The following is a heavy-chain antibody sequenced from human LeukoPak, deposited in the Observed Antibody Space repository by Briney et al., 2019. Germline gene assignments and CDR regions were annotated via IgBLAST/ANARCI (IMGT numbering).Heavy chain of an antibody. D-gene: IGHD5-24*01. Sequence: SETLSLTCTVSGGSISSYYWSWIRQPPGKGLEWIGYIYYSGSTNYNPSLKSRVTISVDTSKNQFSLKLSSVTAADTAVYYCARHGRRWLQFDFDYWGQGTLVTVSS. CDR3: ARHGRRWLQFDFDY. CDR1: GGSISSYY. CDR2: IYYSGST. V-gene: IGHV4-59*08. J-gene: IGHJ4*02.